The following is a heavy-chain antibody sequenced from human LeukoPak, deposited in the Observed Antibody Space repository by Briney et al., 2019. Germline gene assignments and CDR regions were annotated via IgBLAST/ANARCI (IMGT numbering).Heavy chain of an antibody. Sequence: SETLSLTCTVSGGSISSYYWSWIRQPPGKGLEWIGYIYYSGSTNYNPSLKSRVTISVDTSKNQFSLKLSSVTAADTAVYYCARSPSRGRPLGYFQHWGQGTLGTVSS. V-gene: IGHV4-59*01. CDR1: GGSISSYY. CDR2: IYYSGST. J-gene: IGHJ1*01. CDR3: ARSPSRGRPLGYFQH. D-gene: IGHD3/OR15-3a*01.